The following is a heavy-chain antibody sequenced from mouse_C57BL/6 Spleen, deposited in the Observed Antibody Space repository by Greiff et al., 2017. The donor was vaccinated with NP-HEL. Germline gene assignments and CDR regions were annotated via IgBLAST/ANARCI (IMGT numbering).Heavy chain of an antibody. D-gene: IGHD2-14*01. J-gene: IGHJ4*01. CDR3: ARDRDRGYAMDY. CDR2: ISDGGSYT. CDR1: GFTFSSYA. Sequence: EVQVVESGGGLVKPGGSLKLSCAASGFTFSSYAMSWVRQTPEKRLEWVATISDGGSYTYYPDNVKGRFTISRDNAKNNLYLQMSHLKSEDTAMYYCARDRDRGYAMDYWGQGTSVTVSS. V-gene: IGHV5-4*01.